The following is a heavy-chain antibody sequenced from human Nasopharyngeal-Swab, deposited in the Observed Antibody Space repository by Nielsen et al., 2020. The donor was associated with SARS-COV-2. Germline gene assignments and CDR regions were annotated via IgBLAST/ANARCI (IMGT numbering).Heavy chain of an antibody. CDR1: GFTFSSYE. J-gene: IGHJ3*02. V-gene: IGHV3-48*03. Sequence: GESLKISCAASGFTFSSYEMNWVRQAQGKGLEWVSYISSSGSTIYYADSVKGRLTISRDNAKNSLYLQMNSLRAEDTAVYYCARASLSGSSTGRRAFDIWGQGTMVTVSS. CDR3: ARASLSGSSTGRRAFDI. CDR2: ISSSGSTI. D-gene: IGHD1-26*01.